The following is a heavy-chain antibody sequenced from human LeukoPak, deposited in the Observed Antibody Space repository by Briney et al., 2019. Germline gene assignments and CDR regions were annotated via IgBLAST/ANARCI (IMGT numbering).Heavy chain of an antibody. CDR1: GFTFSSYA. V-gene: IGHV3-7*01. J-gene: IGHJ4*02. CDR3: ARRGIVRGLEY. CDR2: IKPDGGEI. D-gene: IGHD3-10*01. Sequence: PGGSLRLSCAASGFTFSSYAMSWVRQAPGKGLEWVANIKPDGGEIYYVDSVRGRFTISRDNAKKSLYLQMDSLRAEDTAIYYCARRGIVRGLEYWGQGTLVTVSS.